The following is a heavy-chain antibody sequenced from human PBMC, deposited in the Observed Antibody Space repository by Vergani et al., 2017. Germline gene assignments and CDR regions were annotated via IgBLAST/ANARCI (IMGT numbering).Heavy chain of an antibody. V-gene: IGHV3-23*01. CDR1: AFTFSNYA. D-gene: IGHD6-6*01. CDR3: AKDRQGRYSSSSAPFDY. J-gene: IGHJ4*02. CDR2: ISGSGGST. Sequence: EVQLLNSGGGLVQPGGSLRLSCAASAFTFSNYAMSWVRQAPGKGLEWVSTISGSGGSTYYADSVKGRFAISRDNSKNTLYLQMNNLRAEDTAVYYCAKDRQGRYSSSSAPFDYWGQGTLVTVSS.